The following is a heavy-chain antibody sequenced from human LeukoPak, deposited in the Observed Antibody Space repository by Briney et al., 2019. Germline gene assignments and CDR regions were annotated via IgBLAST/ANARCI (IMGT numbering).Heavy chain of an antibody. D-gene: IGHD3-10*01. Sequence: GGSLRLPCAASGFTFSSYSMNWVRQAPGKGLEWVSSISSSSSYIYYADSVKGRFTISRDNAKNSLYLQMNSLRAEDTAVYYCARDKYYYGSGNYWGQGTLVTVSS. CDR2: ISSSSSYI. CDR1: GFTFSSYS. V-gene: IGHV3-21*01. CDR3: ARDKYYYGSGNY. J-gene: IGHJ4*02.